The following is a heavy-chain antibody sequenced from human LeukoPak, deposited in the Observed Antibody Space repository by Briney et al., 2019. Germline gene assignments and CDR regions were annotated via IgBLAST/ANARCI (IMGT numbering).Heavy chain of an antibody. J-gene: IGHJ4*02. CDR2: IRYDGSNK. D-gene: IGHD3-10*01. V-gene: IGHV3-30*02. Sequence: GGSLRLSCAASGFTFSSYGMHWVRQAPGKGLEWVAFIRYDGSNKYYADSVKGRFTISRDNSKNTLYLQMNSLRAEDTAVYYCAKDLQYYYGSGHRNYFDYWGQGTLVTVS. CDR3: AKDLQYYYGSGHRNYFDY. CDR1: GFTFSSYG.